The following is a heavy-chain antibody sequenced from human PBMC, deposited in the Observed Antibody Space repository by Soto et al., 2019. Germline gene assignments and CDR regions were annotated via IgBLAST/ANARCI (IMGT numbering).Heavy chain of an antibody. J-gene: IGHJ4*02. CDR3: ARSGGLSY. D-gene: IGHD3-16*01. Sequence: PSETLSLTCAVCGGSFSGYYWSWIRQPPGKGLEWIGEINHSGSTNYNPSLKSRVTISVDTSKNQFSLKLSSVTAADTAVYYCARSGGLSYWGQGTLVTVSS. V-gene: IGHV4-34*01. CDR2: INHSGST. CDR1: GGSFSGYY.